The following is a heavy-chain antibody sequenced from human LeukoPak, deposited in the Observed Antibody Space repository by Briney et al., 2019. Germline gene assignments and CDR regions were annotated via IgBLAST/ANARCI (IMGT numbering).Heavy chain of an antibody. J-gene: IGHJ6*03. CDR1: GYTFTSYD. Sequence: ASVKVSCKASGYTFTSYDINWVRQATGQGLEWMGWTNPNSGNTGYAQKFQGRVTMTRNTSISTAYMELSSLRSEDTAVYYCARAQTWELLLKTFYYYYMDVWGKGTTVTVSS. CDR2: TNPNSGNT. D-gene: IGHD1-26*01. CDR3: ARAQTWELLLKTFYYYYMDV. V-gene: IGHV1-8*01.